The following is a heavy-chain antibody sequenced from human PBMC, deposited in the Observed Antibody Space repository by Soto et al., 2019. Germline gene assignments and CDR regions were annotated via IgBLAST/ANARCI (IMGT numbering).Heavy chain of an antibody. V-gene: IGHV1-18*04. J-gene: IGHJ6*02. CDR2: ISGKNGNT. Sequence: QVQLVQSGVEVKKPGASVKVSCKASGYTFISHGISWIRQAPGQGLEWMGWISGKNGNTNNAQQLQGRVTLTTDTPTSTAYMELRCLRSEDTAVYYCARVSSSIVVVPDYGMDVWGQGTTVTVSS. CDR3: ARVSSSIVVVPDYGMDV. D-gene: IGHD2-15*01. CDR1: GYTFISHG.